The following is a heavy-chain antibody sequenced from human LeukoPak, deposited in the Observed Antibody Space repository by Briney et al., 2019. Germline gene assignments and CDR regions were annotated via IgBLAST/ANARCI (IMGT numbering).Heavy chain of an antibody. Sequence: GGSLRLSCAASGFIFGNYAIHWVRQAPDKGLEWVAVISCDGNNEYYANSVKGRFTISRDNSKNTLYLQMNSLRAEDTAVYYCARGPEWELLLDYWGQGTLVTVSS. J-gene: IGHJ4*02. V-gene: IGHV3-30-3*01. CDR3: ARGPEWELLLDY. CDR1: GFIFGNYA. D-gene: IGHD1-26*01. CDR2: ISCDGNNE.